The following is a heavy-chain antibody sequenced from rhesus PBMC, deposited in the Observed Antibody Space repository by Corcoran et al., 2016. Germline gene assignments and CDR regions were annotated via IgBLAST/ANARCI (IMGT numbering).Heavy chain of an antibody. V-gene: IGHV4-127*01. CDR2: IGGRSSST. D-gene: IGHD3-3*01. J-gene: IGHJ5-1*01. Sequence: QVQLQESGPEMVKPSETLSLTCAVSGGSISGYYLWSWIRQPPGKGLEWIGYIGGRSSSTNYNPSLMNRVTISKDTSKKQFSLNLSSVTAADTAMYYCARSAIYHRFDVWGPGVLITVSS. CDR3: ARSAIYHRFDV. CDR1: GGSISGYY.